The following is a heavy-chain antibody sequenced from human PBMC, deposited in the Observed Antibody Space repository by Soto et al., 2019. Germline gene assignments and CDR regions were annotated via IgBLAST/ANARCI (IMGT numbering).Heavy chain of an antibody. V-gene: IGHV3-30-3*01. CDR2: ISYDGSNK. Sequence: GGSLRLSCAASGFTFSDYYMSWIRQAPGKGLEWVAVISYDGSNKYYADSVKGRFTISRDNSKNTLYLQMNSLRAEDTAVYYCERAPNRGLLGYWGQGTLVTVSS. CDR3: ERAPNRGLLGY. J-gene: IGHJ4*02. CDR1: GFTFSDYY. D-gene: IGHD1-26*01.